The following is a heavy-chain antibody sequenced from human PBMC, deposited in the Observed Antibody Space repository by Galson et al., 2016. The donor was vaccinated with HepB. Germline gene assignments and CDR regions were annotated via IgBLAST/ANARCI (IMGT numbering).Heavy chain of an antibody. V-gene: IGHV3-23*01. Sequence: SLRLSCAASGSAFRDYAMVWVHQAPGRGPEWVSGISDTGSHKFYADSVKGRFTISRDNPKNTLYLQMNSLTTEDTAIYYCAKDRYARGWYGYYGLDVWGPGTTVTVSS. CDR3: AKDRYARGWYGYYGLDV. CDR2: ISDTGSHK. J-gene: IGHJ6*02. CDR1: GSAFRDYA. D-gene: IGHD6-19*01.